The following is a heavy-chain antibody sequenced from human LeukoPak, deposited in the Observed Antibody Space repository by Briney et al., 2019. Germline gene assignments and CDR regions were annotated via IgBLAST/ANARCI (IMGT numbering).Heavy chain of an antibody. J-gene: IGHJ4*02. D-gene: IGHD3-10*01. Sequence: SETLSLTCTVSGGSVSSYYWSWIRQPPGKGLEWIGYIYYSGSTNYNPSLKSRVTISVDTSKNQFSLKLSSVTAADTAVYYCARGLGSGSYYNGQVHLDFDYWGQGTLVTVSS. V-gene: IGHV4-59*02. CDR3: ARGLGSGSYYNGQVHLDFDY. CDR1: GGSVSSYY. CDR2: IYYSGST.